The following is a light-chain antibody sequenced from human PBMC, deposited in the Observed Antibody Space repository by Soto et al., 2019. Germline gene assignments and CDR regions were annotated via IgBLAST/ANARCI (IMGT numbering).Light chain of an antibody. CDR3: QQSYSTPRT. Sequence: IQMTQSPSSLSAAVGDRVTITCRASQDVSSYLVWYQQKPGRAPELLIYAASTLQSGVPLRFSGSGSGTEFTLTISSLQPEDFATYYCQQSYSTPRTFGQGTKVEIK. J-gene: IGKJ1*01. CDR1: QDVSSY. CDR2: AAS. V-gene: IGKV1-39*01.